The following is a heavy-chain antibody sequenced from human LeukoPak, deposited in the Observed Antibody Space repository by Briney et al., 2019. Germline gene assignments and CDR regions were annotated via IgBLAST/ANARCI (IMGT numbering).Heavy chain of an antibody. V-gene: IGHV3-48*01. Sequence: GGSLRRSCAASGFTFSSYSMNWVGQAPGKGLEGGSYISSSSSTIYYADSVKGRFTSYRDNAKNSLYLQMNSLRAEDTAVYYCASQYCSGGSCYQGTSNYWGQGTLVTVSS. J-gene: IGHJ4*02. CDR1: GFTFSSYS. D-gene: IGHD2-15*01. CDR3: ASQYCSGGSCYQGTSNY. CDR2: ISSSSSTI.